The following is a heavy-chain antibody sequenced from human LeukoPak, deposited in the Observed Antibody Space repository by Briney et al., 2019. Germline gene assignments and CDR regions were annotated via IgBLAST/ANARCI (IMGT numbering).Heavy chain of an antibody. D-gene: IGHD6-13*01. V-gene: IGHV4-34*01. CDR3: AILRWGIAAAAPFDY. J-gene: IGHJ4*02. CDR1: GGSFSGYY. CDR2: INHSGST. Sequence: PSETLSLTCAVCGGSFSGYYWSWIRQPPGKGLEWIGEINHSGSTNYNPSLKSRVTISVDTSKNQFSLKLSSVTAADTAVYYCAILRWGIAAAAPFDYWGQGTLVTVSS.